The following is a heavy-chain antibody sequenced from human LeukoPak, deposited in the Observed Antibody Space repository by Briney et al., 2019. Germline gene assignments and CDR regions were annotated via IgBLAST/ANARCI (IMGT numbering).Heavy chain of an antibody. D-gene: IGHD4-11*01. CDR1: GFTYSHYG. J-gene: IGHJ5*01. Sequence: GGSLTLSCAASGFTYSHYGMHWVRQVPGKGLEWVAVIWSDGTEKYYGDAVKGRFTISRDNSMKTLYLRMNSLRGDDTAVYYCAKDAQRGFDYSNSLESWGQGTLVTVSS. V-gene: IGHV3-33*06. CDR3: AKDAQRGFDYSNSLES. CDR2: IWSDGTEK.